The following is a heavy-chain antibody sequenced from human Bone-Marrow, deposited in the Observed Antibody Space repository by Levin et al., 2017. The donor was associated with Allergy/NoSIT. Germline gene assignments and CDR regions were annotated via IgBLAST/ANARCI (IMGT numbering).Heavy chain of an antibody. Sequence: PGGSLRLSCVASGFTFGDYWMTWVRQAPGKGLEWVANIRGNGGLKHYADSVMGRFTISRDNAKNSLYLQMNSLGADDTAVYYCARDLTYIDKNHYFDVHDFWGQGTMVTVSS. CDR3: ARDLTYIDKNHYFDVHDF. CDR1: GFTFGDYW. CDR2: IRGNGGLK. V-gene: IGHV3-7*01. D-gene: IGHD3-9*01. J-gene: IGHJ3*01.